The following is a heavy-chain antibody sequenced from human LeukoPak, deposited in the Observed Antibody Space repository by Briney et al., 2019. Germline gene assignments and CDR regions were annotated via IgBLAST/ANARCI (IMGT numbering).Heavy chain of an antibody. D-gene: IGHD3-3*01. CDR1: GFTFSNAW. J-gene: IGHJ4*02. V-gene: IGHV3-23*01. Sequence: GGSLRLSCAASGFTFSNAWMSWVRQAPGKGLEWVSAISGSGGSTYYADSVKGRFTISRDNSKNTLYLQMNSLRAEDTAVYYCAKGVRFLEWLLFDYWGQGTLVTVSS. CDR3: AKGVRFLEWLLFDY. CDR2: ISGSGGST.